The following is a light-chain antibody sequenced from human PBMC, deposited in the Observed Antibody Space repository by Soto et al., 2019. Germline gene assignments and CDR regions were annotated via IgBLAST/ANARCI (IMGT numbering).Light chain of an antibody. Sequence: QSVLTQPASVSGSPGQSITIYCTGTSSDVDGYNFVSWYQHHPGKAPKLIIYDVSNRPSGVSSRFSGFKSGNTASLTVSGLQAEDEADYYCTSYTTSFTYVFGTGTKVTVL. CDR2: DVS. CDR1: SSDVDGYNF. V-gene: IGLV2-14*03. J-gene: IGLJ1*01. CDR3: TSYTTSFTYV.